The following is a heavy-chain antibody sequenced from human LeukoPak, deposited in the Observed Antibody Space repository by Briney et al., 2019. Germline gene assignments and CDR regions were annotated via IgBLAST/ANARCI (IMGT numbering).Heavy chain of an antibody. V-gene: IGHV3-21*01. Sequence: PGGSLRLSCAASGFTFSSYSMNWVRQAPGKGLEWVSSISSSSRYIYYADSVKGRFTISRDNAKNSLYLQMNSLRAEDTAVYYCARDRTVATPDYWGQGTLITVSS. J-gene: IGHJ4*02. CDR3: ARDRTVATPDY. CDR2: ISSSSRYI. D-gene: IGHD4-17*01. CDR1: GFTFSSYS.